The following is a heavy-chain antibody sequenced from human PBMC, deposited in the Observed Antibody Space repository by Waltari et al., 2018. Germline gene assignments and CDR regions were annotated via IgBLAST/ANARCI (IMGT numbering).Heavy chain of an antibody. CDR2: MQYRGST. CDR3: GRIAFGDDGGYFQH. J-gene: IGHJ1*01. V-gene: IGHV4-39*01. D-gene: IGHD4-17*01. Sequence: QLQLQESGPGLVKPSETLSLTCTVSGGSISTNYNWGWIRQAPGKGLEWMGNMQYRGSTFYNPSLSSRVTRSLDTSKNQFSLRLSSVGAADTAVYFCGRIAFGDDGGYFQHWGQGTLVTVSS. CDR1: GGSISTNYN.